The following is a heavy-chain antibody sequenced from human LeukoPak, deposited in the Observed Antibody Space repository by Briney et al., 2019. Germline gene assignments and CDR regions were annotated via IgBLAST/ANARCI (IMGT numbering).Heavy chain of an antibody. Sequence: PGGSLRLSCAASGFTFSSYAMSWVRQAPGKGLEWVSAISGSGGSTYYADSVKGRFTISRDNSKNTLYLQMNSLRAEDTALYYCATTNRYSGSYRDFDYWGRGTLVTVSS. J-gene: IGHJ4*02. D-gene: IGHD1-26*01. CDR1: GFTFSSYA. CDR2: ISGSGGST. CDR3: ATTNRYSGSYRDFDY. V-gene: IGHV3-23*01.